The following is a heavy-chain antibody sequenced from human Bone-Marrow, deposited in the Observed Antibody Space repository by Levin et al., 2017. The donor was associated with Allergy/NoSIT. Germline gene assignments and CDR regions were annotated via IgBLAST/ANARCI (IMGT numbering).Heavy chain of an antibody. Sequence: GESLKISCQGSGYSFTSYWIGWVRQMPGKGLEWMGVIYPGDSDTRYRPSFQGQVTISADKSTSTVYLQWSSLKASDTAIYYCARHASAWGYYDGSPAQEDIWGQGTMVTVSS. CDR1: GYSFTSYW. CDR3: ARHASAWGYYDGSPAQEDI. CDR2: IYPGDSDT. D-gene: IGHD3-22*01. V-gene: IGHV5-51*01. J-gene: IGHJ3*02.